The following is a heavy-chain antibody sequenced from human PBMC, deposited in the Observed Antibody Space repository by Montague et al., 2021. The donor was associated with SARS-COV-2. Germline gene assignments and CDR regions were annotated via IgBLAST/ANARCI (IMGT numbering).Heavy chain of an antibody. D-gene: IGHD6-19*01. CDR3: ARQGRKWLVRIDWFDP. CDR2: IYYSGST. Sequence: SETLSLTCTVSGGSISSSSYYWGWIRQPPGKGLEWIGSIYYSGSTYYNPSLKSRVTISVDTSKNPFSLKLSSVTAADTAVYYCARQGRKWLVRIDWFDPWGQGTLVTVSS. J-gene: IGHJ5*02. V-gene: IGHV4-39*01. CDR1: GGSISSSSYY.